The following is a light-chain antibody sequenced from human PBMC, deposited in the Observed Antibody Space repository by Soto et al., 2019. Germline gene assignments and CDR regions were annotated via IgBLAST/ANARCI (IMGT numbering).Light chain of an antibody. CDR3: SSYAVTNIFV. J-gene: IGLJ1*01. CDR1: SSDVGGFNY. Sequence: QSLLTQPPSASVSPVPSVTISCSGTSSDVGGFNYVSWDQQHPGRDPKVLIYEGNKRPSGVQDRFSGYKSGSTASLTVSGLQAEHEAEYYCSSYAVTNIFVFGTRTKVTVL. V-gene: IGLV2-8*01. CDR2: EGN.